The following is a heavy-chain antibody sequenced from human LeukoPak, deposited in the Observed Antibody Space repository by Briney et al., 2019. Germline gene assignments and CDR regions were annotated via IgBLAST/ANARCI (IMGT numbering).Heavy chain of an antibody. CDR2: IYHSGST. CDR3: ASVVTPGLWYFDY. Sequence: DPSETLSLTCTVSGYSISSGYYWGWIRQPPGKGLEWIGSIYHSGSTYYDPSLKSRVTISVDTSKNQFSLKLSSVTAADTAVYYCASVVTPGLWYFDYWGQGTLVTVSS. D-gene: IGHD4-23*01. V-gene: IGHV4-38-2*02. J-gene: IGHJ4*02. CDR1: GYSISSGYY.